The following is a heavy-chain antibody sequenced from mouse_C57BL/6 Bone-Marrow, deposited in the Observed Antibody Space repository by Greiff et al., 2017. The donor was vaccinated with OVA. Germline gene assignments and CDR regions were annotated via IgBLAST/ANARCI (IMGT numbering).Heavy chain of an antibody. CDR3: ARRGLLRAWFAY. CDR1: GYTFTSYW. V-gene: IGHV1-53*01. D-gene: IGHD1-1*01. J-gene: IGHJ3*01. CDR2: INPSNGGT. Sequence: QVQLQQSGTELVKPGASVKLSCKASGYTFTSYWMHWVKQRPGQGLEWIGNINPSNGGTNYNEKFKSKATLTVDKSSSTAYMQLRSLTSEDSAVYYCARRGLLRAWFAYWGQGTLVTVSA.